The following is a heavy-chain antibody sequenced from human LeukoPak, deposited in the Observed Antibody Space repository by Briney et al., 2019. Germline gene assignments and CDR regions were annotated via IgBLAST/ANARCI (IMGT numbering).Heavy chain of an antibody. CDR3: ARAGRGGPILDY. CDR1: GFTFSSYA. Sequence: GRSLRLSCAASGFTFSSYAMHWVRQAPGKGLEWVAVISYDGSNKYYADSVKGRFTISRDNSKNTLYLQMDSLRAEDTAVYYCARAGRGGPILDYWGQGTLVTVSS. CDR2: ISYDGSNK. J-gene: IGHJ4*02. V-gene: IGHV3-30*01.